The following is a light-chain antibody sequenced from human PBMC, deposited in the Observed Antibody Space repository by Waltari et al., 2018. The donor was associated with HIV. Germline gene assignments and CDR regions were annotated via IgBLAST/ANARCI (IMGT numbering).Light chain of an antibody. CDR3: QQYNAWHRT. CDR2: GAS. Sequence: EIVMTQSPATLSVSPGGRAALSCRSRQSVSTSLVWYQHEHGQAPRLPIYGASTRAPGIPARFSGSGSGREFTLIINSLQSEAFAVYYCQQYNAWHRTCGQGTKVEVK. CDR1: QSVSTS. J-gene: IGKJ1*01. V-gene: IGKV3-15*01.